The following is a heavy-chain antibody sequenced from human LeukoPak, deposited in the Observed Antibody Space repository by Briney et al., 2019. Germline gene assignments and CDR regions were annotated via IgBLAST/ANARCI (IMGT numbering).Heavy chain of an antibody. CDR2: ISSSSSYI. D-gene: IGHD5-12*01. V-gene: IGHV3-11*06. CDR1: GFTFSDYY. J-gene: IGHJ4*02. Sequence: GGSLRLSCAASGFTFSDYYMSWIRQAPGKGLEWVSSISSSSSYIYYADSVKGRFTISRDNAKNSLYLQMNSLRAEDTAVYYCARGGRYSGYDRYYFDYWGQGTLVTVSP. CDR3: ARGGRYSGYDRYYFDY.